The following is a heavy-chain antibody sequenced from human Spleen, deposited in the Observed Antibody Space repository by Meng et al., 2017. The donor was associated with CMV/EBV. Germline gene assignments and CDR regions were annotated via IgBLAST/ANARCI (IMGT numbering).Heavy chain of an antibody. CDR3: ARDAPGGSSPYHNWFDP. CDR1: YTFTSYG. J-gene: IGHJ5*02. D-gene: IGHD6-6*01. Sequence: YTFTSYGISWVRQAPGQGLEWMGWISAYNGNTNYPQKLQGRVTMTTDTSTSTAYMELRSLRSDDTAVYYCARDAPGGSSPYHNWFDPWGQGTLVTVSS. V-gene: IGHV1-18*01. CDR2: ISAYNGNT.